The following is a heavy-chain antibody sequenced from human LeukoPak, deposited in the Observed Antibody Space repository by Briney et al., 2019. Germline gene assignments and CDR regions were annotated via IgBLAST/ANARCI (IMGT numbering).Heavy chain of an antibody. CDR2: ISPASNTI. Sequence: GGSLRLSCAASGFTFSSHWMTWVRQAPGKGLEWISYISPASNTIYYADSVKGRFTISRDNAKNSVFLQMSSLRDEDTAVYYCARDRPNILGLDPWGQGTLVTVSS. D-gene: IGHD2/OR15-2a*01. CDR3: ARDRPNILGLDP. J-gene: IGHJ5*02. V-gene: IGHV3-48*02. CDR1: GFTFSSHW.